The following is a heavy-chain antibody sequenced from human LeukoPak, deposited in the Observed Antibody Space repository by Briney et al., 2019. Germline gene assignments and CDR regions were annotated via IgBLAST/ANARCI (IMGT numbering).Heavy chain of an antibody. D-gene: IGHD2-15*01. Sequence: SQTLSLTCTVSGGSISSGDYYWSWIRQPPGTGLEWIGEINHSGSTNYNPSLKSRVTISVDTSKNQFSLKLSSVTAADTAVYYCARRAHCSGGSCYSVLGGFAFDIWGQGTMVTVSS. J-gene: IGHJ3*02. CDR2: INHSGST. V-gene: IGHV4-30-4*01. CDR3: ARRAHCSGGSCYSVLGGFAFDI. CDR1: GGSISSGDYY.